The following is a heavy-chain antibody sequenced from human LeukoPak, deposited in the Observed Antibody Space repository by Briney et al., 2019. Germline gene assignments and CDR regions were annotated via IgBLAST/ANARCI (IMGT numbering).Heavy chain of an antibody. D-gene: IGHD1-20*01. CDR1: GGSISSYY. CDR2: IYYTGST. CDR3: ARLNWNYVDFWFDP. J-gene: IGHJ5*02. Sequence: SETLSLTCTVSGGSISSYYWSWIRQPPGKGLERFGYIYYTGSTNYNPSLKSRVTMSVDTSKNQFSLKLSSVTAADTAVYYCARLNWNYVDFWFDPWGQGTLVTVSS. V-gene: IGHV4-59*01.